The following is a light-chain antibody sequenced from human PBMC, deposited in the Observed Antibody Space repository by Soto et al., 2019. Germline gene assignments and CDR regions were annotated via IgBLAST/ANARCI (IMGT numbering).Light chain of an antibody. CDR3: QQYKSYART. CDR2: KAS. Sequence: DIQMTQSPSTLSASVGDRVTITCRASESISSWLAWYQQKPGKAPKLLIYKASNLESGVPSRFSGSGSGTEFTLTISSLQPDDFATYYCQQYKSYARTCGQGTKGDI. J-gene: IGKJ1*01. CDR1: ESISSW. V-gene: IGKV1-5*03.